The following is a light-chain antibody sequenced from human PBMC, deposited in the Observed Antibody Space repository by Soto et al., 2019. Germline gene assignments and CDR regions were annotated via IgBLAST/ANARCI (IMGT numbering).Light chain of an antibody. CDR1: SSDIGGYNY. CDR2: EVS. V-gene: IGLV2-14*01. CDR3: SSYRNSDTHIL. J-gene: IGLJ3*02. Sequence: QSALTQPASVSGSPGQSITISCTGTSSDIGGYNYVSWYRQHPGKAPRLMIYEVSNRPSGVSNRFSGSKSGNTASLTISGLQAEDEAVYHCSSYRNSDTHILFGGGTQLTVL.